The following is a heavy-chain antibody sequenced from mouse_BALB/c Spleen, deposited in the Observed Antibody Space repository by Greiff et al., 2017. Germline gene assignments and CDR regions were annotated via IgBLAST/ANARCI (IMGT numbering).Heavy chain of an antibody. V-gene: IGHV4-1*02. D-gene: IGHD2-14*01. J-gene: IGHJ4*01. CDR3: ARREGYRYDAMDY. Sequence: EVKLMESGGGLVQPGGSLKLSCAASGFDFSRYWMSWVRQAPGKGLEWIGEINPDSSTINYTPSLKDKFIISRDNAKNTLYLQMSKVRSEDTALYYCARREGYRYDAMDYWGQGTSVTVSS. CDR2: INPDSSTI. CDR1: GFDFSRYW.